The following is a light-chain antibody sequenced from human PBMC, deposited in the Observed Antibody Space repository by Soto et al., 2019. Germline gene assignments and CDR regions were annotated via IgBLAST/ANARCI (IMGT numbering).Light chain of an antibody. V-gene: IGKV3-20*01. CDR3: QQYGNSPWT. CDR1: HSVSSSY. J-gene: IGKJ1*01. Sequence: EIVLTQSPGTLSLSPGERATLSCRASHSVSSSYFAWYQQRPGQAPRLLIYGASSRATGIPDRFSGSGSGPDFTLTISRVEPEDFAVYYCQQYGNSPWTFGQGTKVDIK. CDR2: GAS.